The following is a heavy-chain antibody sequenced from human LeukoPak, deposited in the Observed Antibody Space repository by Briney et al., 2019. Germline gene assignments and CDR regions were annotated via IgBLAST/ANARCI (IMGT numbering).Heavy chain of an antibody. CDR1: GDSISSGSYY. Sequence: SQTLSLTCTVSGDSISSGSYYWSWVRQYPGKGLEWIGYSHYSGNAYYSPSLKSRVAISVDTSANQFSLKLSSVTAADTAVYYCAREPDCSSTSCYGGYYYYYGMDVWGQGTTVTVSS. CDR2: SHYSGNA. V-gene: IGHV4-31*03. J-gene: IGHJ6*02. D-gene: IGHD2-2*01. CDR3: AREPDCSSTSCYGGYYYYYGMDV.